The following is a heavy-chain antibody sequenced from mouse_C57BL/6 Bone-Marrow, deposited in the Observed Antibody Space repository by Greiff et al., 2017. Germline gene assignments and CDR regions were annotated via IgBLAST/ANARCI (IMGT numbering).Heavy chain of an antibody. Sequence: QVQLQQPGAELVKPGASVKVSCKASGYTFTSYWMHWVKQRPGQGLEWIGRIHPSDSDTNYNQKFKGKATLTVDTSSSTAYMHLSSLTSEDSAVYYCAIGDYYGSSYYAMDYWGQGTSVTVAS. CDR2: IHPSDSDT. D-gene: IGHD1-1*01. V-gene: IGHV1-74*01. J-gene: IGHJ4*01. CDR3: AIGDYYGSSYYAMDY. CDR1: GYTFTSYW.